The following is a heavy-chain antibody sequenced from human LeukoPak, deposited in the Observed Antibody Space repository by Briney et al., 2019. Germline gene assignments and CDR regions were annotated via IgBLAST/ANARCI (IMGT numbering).Heavy chain of an antibody. CDR2: ISGSGGST. V-gene: IGHV3-23*01. CDR1: GFTLSSYG. Sequence: GGSLRLSCAASGFTLSSYGMSWVRQAPGKGLEWVSSISGSGGSTYNGDAAKGRFTVSRDSSKNTLYLQMNSLRAEDTAVYYCAKGRLQEGMDVWGQGTTVTVSS. J-gene: IGHJ6*02. D-gene: IGHD4-11*01. CDR3: AKGRLQEGMDV.